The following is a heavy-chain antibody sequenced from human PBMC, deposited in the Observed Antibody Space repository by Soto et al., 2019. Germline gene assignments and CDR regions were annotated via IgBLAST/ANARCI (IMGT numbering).Heavy chain of an antibody. CDR3: ARHNGPLYVGYYYDMDV. Sequence: PSETLSLTCTVPGGSISSSSYYWGWIRHPPGKGLEWIGSIYYSGYTYYNPSLKSRVTISVDTSKNQFSLKLSSVTAADTAVYYCARHNGPLYVGYYYDMDVWGQGTTVT. CDR2: IYYSGYT. J-gene: IGHJ6*02. D-gene: IGHD3-16*01. CDR1: GGSISSSSYY. V-gene: IGHV4-39*01.